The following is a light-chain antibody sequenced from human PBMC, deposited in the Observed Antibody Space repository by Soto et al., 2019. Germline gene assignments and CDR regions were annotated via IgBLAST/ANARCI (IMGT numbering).Light chain of an antibody. CDR1: SSDVGSYDL. J-gene: IGLJ3*02. CDR2: EVI. CDR3: CSFAGSITV. Sequence: QSALTQPASVSGSPGQSITISCTGASSDVGSYDLVSWYQQYPGKAPKLIIYEVIRRPSGVSNRFSGSKSGNTASLTISGLQAEDEADYYCCSFAGSITVFGGGTQLTVL. V-gene: IGLV2-23*02.